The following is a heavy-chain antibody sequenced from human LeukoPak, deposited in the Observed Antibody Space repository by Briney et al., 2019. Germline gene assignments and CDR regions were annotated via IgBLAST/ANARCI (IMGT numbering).Heavy chain of an antibody. CDR1: GGSISSYY. V-gene: IGHV4-59*01. CDR3: TGIAVAGTVVDY. D-gene: IGHD6-19*01. J-gene: IGHJ4*02. Sequence: SETLSLTCTVSGGSISSYYWSWIRQPPGKGLEWIGYIYYSGSTNYNPSLKSRVTISVDTSKNQFSLTLSSVTAADTAVYYFTGIAVAGTVVDYWGQGTLVTVSS. CDR2: IYYSGST.